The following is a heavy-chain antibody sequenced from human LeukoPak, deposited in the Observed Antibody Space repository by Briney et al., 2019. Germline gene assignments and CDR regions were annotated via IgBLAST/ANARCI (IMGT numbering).Heavy chain of an antibody. CDR2: FYTGGTT. CDR3: ARGPLPTTRAFDI. Sequence: GGSLRLPCAASGFIVSSNYMSWVRQAPGKGLEWVSVFYTGGTTDYANSVRGRFTISRDNSKNTLYLQMNSLRAEDTAVYYCARGPLPTTRAFDIWGQGTLVTVSS. D-gene: IGHD1-1*01. J-gene: IGHJ3*02. V-gene: IGHV3-53*01. CDR1: GFIVSSNY.